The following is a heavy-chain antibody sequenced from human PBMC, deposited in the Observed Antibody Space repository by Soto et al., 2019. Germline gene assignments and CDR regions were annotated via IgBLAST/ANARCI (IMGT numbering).Heavy chain of an antibody. D-gene: IGHD5-12*01. V-gene: IGHV3-7*05. CDR3: ARDQVGGYMPYYFDY. Sequence: GGSLILSCAASGFTFSSYWMSWVRQAPGKGLEWVANIKQDGSEKYYVDSVKGRFTISRDNAKNSLYLQMNSLRAEDTAVYYCARDQVGGYMPYYFDYWGQGTLVTVSS. J-gene: IGHJ4*02. CDR1: GFTFSSYW. CDR2: IKQDGSEK.